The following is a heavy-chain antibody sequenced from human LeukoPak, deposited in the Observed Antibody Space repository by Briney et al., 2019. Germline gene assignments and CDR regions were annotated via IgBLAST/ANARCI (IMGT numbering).Heavy chain of an antibody. V-gene: IGHV3-21*01. CDR2: ISSSSSYI. CDR1: RFSFSSYS. CDR3: AREGPTYYYDSSGYFDY. D-gene: IGHD3-22*01. J-gene: IGHJ4*02. Sequence: GGSLRLSCAASRFSFSSYSMNWVRQAPGKGLEWVSSISSSSSYIYYADSVKGRFTISRDNAKNSLYLQMNSLRAEDTAVYYCAREGPTYYYDSSGYFDYWGQGTLVTVSS.